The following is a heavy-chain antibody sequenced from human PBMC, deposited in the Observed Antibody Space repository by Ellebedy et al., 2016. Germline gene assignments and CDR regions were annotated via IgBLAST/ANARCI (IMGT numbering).Heavy chain of an antibody. CDR2: IIPILGIA. D-gene: IGHD2-15*01. CDR1: GGTFSSYA. CDR3: AREPLGGYCSGGSCNLLIDY. J-gene: IGHJ4*02. Sequence: SVKVSXXASGGTFSSYAISWVRQAPGQGLEWMGRIIPILGIANYAQKFQGRVTITADKSTSTAYMELSSLRSEDTAVYYCAREPLGGYCSGGSCNLLIDYWGQGTLVTVSS. V-gene: IGHV1-69*04.